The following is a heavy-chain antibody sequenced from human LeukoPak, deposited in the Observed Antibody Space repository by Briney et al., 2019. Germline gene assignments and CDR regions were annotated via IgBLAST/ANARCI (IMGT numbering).Heavy chain of an antibody. Sequence: PGGSLRLSCAASGFTFSGYSMSWVRQAPGKGLEWVAVISYDGSNKYYADSVKGRFTISRDNSKNTLYLQMNSLRAEDTAVYYCARGTVTMVDYWGQGTLVTVSS. CDR2: ISYDGSNK. V-gene: IGHV3-30-3*01. D-gene: IGHD3-10*01. CDR1: GFTFSGYS. J-gene: IGHJ4*02. CDR3: ARGTVTMVDY.